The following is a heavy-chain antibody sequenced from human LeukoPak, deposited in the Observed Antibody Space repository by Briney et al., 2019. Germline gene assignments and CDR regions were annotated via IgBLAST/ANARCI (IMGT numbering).Heavy chain of an antibody. CDR3: AKARTYYYDSSGYFFDY. D-gene: IGHD3-22*01. CDR1: GFSFSAYG. J-gene: IGHJ4*02. CDR2: IWYDGSSK. Sequence: GRSLRLSCAASGFSFSAYGVPWVRQAPGKGLEWVAVIWYDGSSKDYADSVKGRFTISRDNSKYTLHLQMNSLRAEDTAVYYCAKARTYYYDSSGYFFDYWGQGTLVTVSS. V-gene: IGHV3-33*06.